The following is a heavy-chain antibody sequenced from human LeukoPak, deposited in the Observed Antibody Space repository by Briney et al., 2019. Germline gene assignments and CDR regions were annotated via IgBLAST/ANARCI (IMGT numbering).Heavy chain of an antibody. CDR1: GFTVSSNY. CDR2: IYSGGST. Sequence: GGSLRLSCAASGFTVSSNYMSWVRQAPGKGLEWVSIIYSGGSTYYADSVRGRFTISRDNSKNTLYLLMNSLRAEDTAVYYCATSGWWGYCDYWGQGTLVTVSS. CDR3: ATSGWWGYCDY. D-gene: IGHD6-19*01. J-gene: IGHJ4*02. V-gene: IGHV3-66*01.